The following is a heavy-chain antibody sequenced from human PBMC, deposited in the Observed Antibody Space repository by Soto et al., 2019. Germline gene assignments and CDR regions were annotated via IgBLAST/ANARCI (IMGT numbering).Heavy chain of an antibody. D-gene: IGHD1-1*01. V-gene: IGHV1-2*02. Sequence: ASVKVSCKASGYTFTGYFIHWVRQAPRQGLEWVGYINPNSGATKYAPRFQGRVTMTSDTSIRTAYMDLNNLRSDDTAVYYCARGGGTTLAPLPWGPGTLVTVSS. CDR3: ARGGGTTLAPLP. CDR1: GYTFTGYF. CDR2: INPNSGAT. J-gene: IGHJ5*02.